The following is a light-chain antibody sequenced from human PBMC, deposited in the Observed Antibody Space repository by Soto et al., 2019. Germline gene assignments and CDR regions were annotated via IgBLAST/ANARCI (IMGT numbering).Light chain of an antibody. J-gene: IGKJ5*01. CDR1: QRITHR. V-gene: IGKV3-11*01. CDR3: QQRYSWPVT. CDR2: ATS. Sequence: EIVLTQSPATLSLSPGERATLSCRASQRITHRLGRYQPTPGQAPRLLNYATSNRATGIPARFSGSESGTDFTLTISSLEPEDFSVYYYQQRYSWPVTLGQGTRLEIK.